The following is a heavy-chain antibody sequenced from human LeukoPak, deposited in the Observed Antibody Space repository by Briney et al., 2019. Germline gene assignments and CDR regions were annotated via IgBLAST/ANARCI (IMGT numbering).Heavy chain of an antibody. J-gene: IGHJ6*04. CDR3: ARGRAGASRFGELLYYGMDV. CDR1: GFTFSSYG. D-gene: IGHD3-10*01. CDR2: IWYDGSNK. V-gene: IGHV3-33*01. Sequence: GGSLRLSCAASGFTFSSYGMHWVRQAPGKGLEWVAVIWYDGSNKYYADSVKGRFTISRDNSKNTLYLQMNSLRAEDTAVYYCARGRAGASRFGELLYYGMDVWGKGTTVTVSS.